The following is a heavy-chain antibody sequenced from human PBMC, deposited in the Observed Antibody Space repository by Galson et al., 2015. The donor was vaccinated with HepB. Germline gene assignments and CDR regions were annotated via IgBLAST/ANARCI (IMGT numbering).Heavy chain of an antibody. CDR3: ARVVLVYGDYVR. V-gene: IGHV1-69*13. CDR2: IIPIFGTA. J-gene: IGHJ4*02. CDR1: GGNFSVYA. D-gene: IGHD4-17*01. Sequence: SVKVSCKASGGNFSVYAISWVRQAPGQGLEWMGGIIPIFGTANYAQKFQGRVTITADESTSTAYMELSSLRSEDTAVYYCARVVLVYGDYVRWGQGTLVTVPS.